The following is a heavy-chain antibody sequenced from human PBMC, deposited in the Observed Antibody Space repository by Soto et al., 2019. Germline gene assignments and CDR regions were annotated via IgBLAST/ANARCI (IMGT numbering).Heavy chain of an antibody. V-gene: IGHV3-21*01. J-gene: IGHJ6*02. CDR3: ARCGGGDGYNYYYYDGMDV. CDR1: GFTFSSYS. D-gene: IGHD3-16*01. Sequence: GGSLRLSCAASGFTFSSYSMNWVRQAPGKGLEWVSSISSSSSYIYYADSVKGRFTISRDNAKNSLYLQMNSLRAEDTAVYYCARCGGGDGYNYYYYDGMDVWGQGTTVTVSS. CDR2: ISSSSSYI.